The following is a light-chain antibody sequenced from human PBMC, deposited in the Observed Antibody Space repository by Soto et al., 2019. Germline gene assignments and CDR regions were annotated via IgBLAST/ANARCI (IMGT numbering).Light chain of an antibody. V-gene: IGLV2-8*01. Sequence: QSVLTQPSSASGSPGQSVTISCTGTSSDVGAYNYVSWYQQHPGEAPKLMIYDVSKRPSGVPYRFSGSKSGNAASLTVSGLQGEDEADYYCSSYAGSSWVFGGGTKVTVL. CDR1: SSDVGAYNY. CDR3: SSYAGSSWV. J-gene: IGLJ3*02. CDR2: DVS.